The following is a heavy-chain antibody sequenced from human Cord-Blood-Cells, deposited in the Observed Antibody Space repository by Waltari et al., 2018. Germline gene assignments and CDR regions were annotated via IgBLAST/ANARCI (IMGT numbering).Heavy chain of an antibody. V-gene: IGHV3-48*03. CDR2: ISSSGSTI. CDR3: ARDGRTIFAAFDI. CDR1: GFTSSSYE. J-gene: IGHJ3*02. Sequence: EVQLVESGGGLVQPGGSLSLSCAASGFTSSSYEMNWFRQAPGKGLEWVSYISSSGSTIYYADSVKGRFTISRDNAKNSLYLQMNSLRAEDTAVYYCARDGRTIFAAFDIWGQGTMVTVSS. D-gene: IGHD3-3*02.